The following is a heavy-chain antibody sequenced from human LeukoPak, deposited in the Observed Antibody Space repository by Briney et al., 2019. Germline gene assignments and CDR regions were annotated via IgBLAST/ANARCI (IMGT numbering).Heavy chain of an antibody. CDR2: IYTSGST. CDR3: ARAHGNQVYYNSIDP. V-gene: IGHV4-61*02. Sequence: SETLSLTCTVSGGSISSGSYYWSWIRQPAGKGLEWIGRIYTSGSTNYNPSLKSRVTMSVDTSKNQFSLKLSSATAADTAVYYCARAHGNQVYYNSIDPWGQGTLVTVSS. D-gene: IGHD1-1*01. J-gene: IGHJ5*02. CDR1: GGSISSGSYY.